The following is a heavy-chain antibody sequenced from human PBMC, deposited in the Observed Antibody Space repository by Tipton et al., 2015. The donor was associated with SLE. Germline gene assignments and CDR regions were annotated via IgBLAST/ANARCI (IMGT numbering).Heavy chain of an antibody. CDR1: GFTFSNSW. CDR2: IKRDGSER. Sequence: SLRLSCAASGFTFSNSWMSWVRQAPGKGLEWVANIKRDGSERYYGDSVKGRFTISRDNAKNALFLQMNSLRAEDTAMYYCARMESPTFDCWGQGTLVTVSS. CDR3: ARMESPTFDC. J-gene: IGHJ4*02. V-gene: IGHV3-7*05. D-gene: IGHD1-1*01.